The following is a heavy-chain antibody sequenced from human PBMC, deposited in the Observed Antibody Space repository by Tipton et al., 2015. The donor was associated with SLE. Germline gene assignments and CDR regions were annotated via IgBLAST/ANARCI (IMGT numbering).Heavy chain of an antibody. V-gene: IGHV1-18*01. CDR1: GYTLTSNY. Sequence: QSGPEVKEPGASVKVSCKASGYTLTSNYVQWVRQAPGQGLEWMGWISTYNGNTNYAQKLQGRVTMTSDTSTSTAYMELRSLRSDDTAIYYCARVRVDTAMGVFDFWGQGTLVTVSS. CDR3: ARVRVDTAMGVFDF. J-gene: IGHJ4*02. D-gene: IGHD5-18*01. CDR2: ISTYNGNT.